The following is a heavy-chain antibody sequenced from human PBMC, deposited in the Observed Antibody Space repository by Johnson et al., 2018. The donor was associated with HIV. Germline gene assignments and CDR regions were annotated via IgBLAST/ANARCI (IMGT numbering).Heavy chain of an antibody. CDR1: GFTFSHAW. J-gene: IGHJ3*02. CDR2: IKSKTDGGTT. Sequence: VQLLESGGGLVKPGGSLRLSCAASGFTFSHAWMTWVRQAPGKGLEWVGRIKSKTDGGTTDYAAPVKGRFTISRDDSKNTLYLQMNSLKTEDTAVYYCTTLAESSSSMYAFDIWGQGTMLTVSS. V-gene: IGHV3-15*01. D-gene: IGHD6-6*01. CDR3: TTLAESSSSMYAFDI.